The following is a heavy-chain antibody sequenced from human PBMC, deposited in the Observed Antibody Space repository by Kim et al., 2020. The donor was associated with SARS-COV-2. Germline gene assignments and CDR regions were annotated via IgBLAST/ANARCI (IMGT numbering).Heavy chain of an antibody. CDR3: ARDFMVRGVIRYFDY. V-gene: IGHV1-2*04. D-gene: IGHD3-10*01. J-gene: IGHJ4*02. Sequence: KFQGWVTMTRDTSISTAYMELSRLRSDDTAVYYCARDFMVRGVIRYFDYWGQGTLVTVSS.